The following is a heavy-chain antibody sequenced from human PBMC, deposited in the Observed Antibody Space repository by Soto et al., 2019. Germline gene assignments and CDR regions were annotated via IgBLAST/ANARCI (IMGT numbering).Heavy chain of an antibody. CDR1: GGSISSYY. D-gene: IGHD3-10*01. Sequence: QVQLQESGPGLVKPSETLSLTCTVSGGSISSYYWSWIRQPPGKGLEWMGYIYYSGSTNYNPSLNSRVTISVDTAKNQFSLKLGSVTAADPAVYYCARDTYGSGSYLVYWGQGTLVTVSS. J-gene: IGHJ4*02. V-gene: IGHV4-59*01. CDR2: IYYSGST. CDR3: ARDTYGSGSYLVY.